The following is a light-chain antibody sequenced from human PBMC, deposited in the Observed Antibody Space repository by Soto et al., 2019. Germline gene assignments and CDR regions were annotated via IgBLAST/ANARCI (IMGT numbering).Light chain of an antibody. Sequence: EIVMTQSPATLSVSPGERATLSCRASQSVSSNLAWYLHKPGQAPRLLIYGASTRATGIPARFSGSGSGTEFTLTISSLQSEDFAVYYCQQYNDWHPKFGKGTKVDI. CDR3: QQYNDWHPK. CDR1: QSVSSN. J-gene: IGKJ1*01. CDR2: GAS. V-gene: IGKV3-15*01.